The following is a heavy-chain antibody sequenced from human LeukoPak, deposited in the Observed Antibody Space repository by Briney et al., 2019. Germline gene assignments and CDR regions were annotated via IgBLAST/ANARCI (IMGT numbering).Heavy chain of an antibody. CDR3: ARGKPATDYFDY. J-gene: IGHJ4*02. CDR1: GGSISSYY. V-gene: IGHV4-59*01. CDR2: IYYSGST. Sequence: TSRTLSLTCTVSGGSISSYYWSWIRQPPGKGLEWIGYIYYSGSTNYNPSLKSRVTISVDTSKNQFSLKLSSVTAADTAVYYCARGKPATDYFDYWGQGTLVTVSS.